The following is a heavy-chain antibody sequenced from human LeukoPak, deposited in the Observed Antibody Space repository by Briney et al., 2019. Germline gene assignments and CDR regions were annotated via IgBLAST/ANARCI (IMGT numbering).Heavy chain of an antibody. D-gene: IGHD2-15*01. V-gene: IGHV1-69*04. Sequence: SVKASCKASGGTFSSYAISWVRQAPGQGLEWMGRIIPILGIANYAQKFQGRVTITADKSTSTAYMELSSLRSEDTAVYYCARVREDKSEVYFDYWGQGTLVTVSS. J-gene: IGHJ4*02. CDR2: IIPILGIA. CDR3: ARVREDKSEVYFDY. CDR1: GGTFSSYA.